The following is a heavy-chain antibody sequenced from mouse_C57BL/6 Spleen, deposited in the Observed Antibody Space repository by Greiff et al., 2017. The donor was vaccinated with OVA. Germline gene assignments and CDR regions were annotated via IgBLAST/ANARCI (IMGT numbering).Heavy chain of an antibody. V-gene: IGHV5-6*01. CDR3: ARHGITTVVATFDY. D-gene: IGHD1-1*01. CDR2: ISSGGSYT. Sequence: EVKVVESGGDLVKPGGSLKLSCAASGFTFSSYGMSWVRQTPDKRLEWVATISSGGSYTYYPDSVKGRFTISRDNAKNTLYLQMSSLKSEDTAMYYCARHGITTVVATFDYGGQGTTLTVSS. J-gene: IGHJ2*01. CDR1: GFTFSSYG.